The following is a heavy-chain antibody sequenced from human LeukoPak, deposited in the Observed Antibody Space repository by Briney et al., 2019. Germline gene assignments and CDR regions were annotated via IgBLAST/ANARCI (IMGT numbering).Heavy chain of an antibody. J-gene: IGHJ6*02. V-gene: IGHV3-23*01. Sequence: GGSLRLSCAASGFTFSSYAMSWVRQAPGKGLEWVSAINGSGGSTYYADSVKGRFTISRDNSKNRLYLQMNSLRAKDTAIYYCAKGRGSATYYDILTDYTLYYGMDVWGQGTTVTVSS. D-gene: IGHD3-9*01. CDR2: INGSGGST. CDR3: AKGRGSATYYDILTDYTLYYGMDV. CDR1: GFTFSSYA.